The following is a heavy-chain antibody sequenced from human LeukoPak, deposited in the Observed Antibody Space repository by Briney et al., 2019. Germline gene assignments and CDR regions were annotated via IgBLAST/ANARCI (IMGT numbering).Heavy chain of an antibody. CDR1: GYTFTGYY. V-gene: IGHV1-2*04. D-gene: IGHD3-22*01. J-gene: IGHJ4*02. Sequence: ASVNVSCKASGYTFTGYYMHWVRQASGQGLEWMGWINPNSGGTNYAQKFQGWVTMTRDTSISTAYMELSRLRSDDTAVYYCARKATFSHDSSGYYYDYWGQGTLVTVSS. CDR2: INPNSGGT. CDR3: ARKATFSHDSSGYYYDY.